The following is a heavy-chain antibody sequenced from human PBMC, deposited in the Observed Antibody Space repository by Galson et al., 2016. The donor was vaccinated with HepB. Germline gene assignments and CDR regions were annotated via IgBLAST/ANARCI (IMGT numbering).Heavy chain of an antibody. Sequence: SVKVSCKASGYSFTTYALHWVRQAPGQRLEWMGWIKGVNGNTKYSPKFQDRVTITRNTSASTVYMGLSSLRSEDTAVYYCAADSSGYWGQGTLVTVSS. CDR3: AADSSGY. CDR1: GYSFTTYA. CDR2: IKGVNGNT. J-gene: IGHJ4*02. D-gene: IGHD6-25*01. V-gene: IGHV1-3*01.